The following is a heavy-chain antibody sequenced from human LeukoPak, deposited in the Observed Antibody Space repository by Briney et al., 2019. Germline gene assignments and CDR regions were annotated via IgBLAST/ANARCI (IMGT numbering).Heavy chain of an antibody. Sequence: GGSLRLSCGASGFTFSTYSMNWVRRAPGKGLEWVSSISSSSSYIYYADSVKGRFTISRDNAKNSLYLQMNSLRAEDTAMYYCARFHSSKYPPYYFDYWGQGTLVTVSS. J-gene: IGHJ4*02. D-gene: IGHD3-22*01. CDR3: ARFHSSKYPPYYFDY. CDR1: GFTFSTYS. CDR2: ISSSSSYI. V-gene: IGHV3-21*01.